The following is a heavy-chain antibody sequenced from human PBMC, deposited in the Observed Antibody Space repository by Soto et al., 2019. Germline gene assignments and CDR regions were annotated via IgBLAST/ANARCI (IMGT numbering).Heavy chain of an antibody. V-gene: IGHV1-69*02. Sequence: SVKVSCKASGGTFSSYTISWVRQAPGQGLEWMGRIIPILGIANYAQKFQGRVTITADKSTSTAYMELSSLRSEDTAVYYCARTVYCSGGSCWVNAFDIWGQGTMVTVSS. J-gene: IGHJ3*02. CDR2: IIPILGIA. D-gene: IGHD2-15*01. CDR1: GGTFSSYT. CDR3: ARTVYCSGGSCWVNAFDI.